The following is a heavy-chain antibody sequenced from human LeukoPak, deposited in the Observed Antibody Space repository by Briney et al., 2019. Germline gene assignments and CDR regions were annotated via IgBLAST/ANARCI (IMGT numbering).Heavy chain of an antibody. CDR1: GGSFSGYY. V-gene: IGHV4-34*01. J-gene: IGHJ6*03. CDR3: ARGLYYYYGSGSPV. CDR2: INHSGST. D-gene: IGHD3-10*01. Sequence: SDTLSLTCAVYGGSFSGYYWSWIRQPPGKGLEWIGEINHSGSTYYSPSIKSRVTISVDTSKNQFSLKLSSVTAADTAVYYCARGLYYYYGSGSPVWGKGTTVTVT.